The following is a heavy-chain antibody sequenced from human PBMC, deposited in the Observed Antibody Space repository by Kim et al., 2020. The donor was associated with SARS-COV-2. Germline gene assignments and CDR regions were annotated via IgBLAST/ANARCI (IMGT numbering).Heavy chain of an antibody. Sequence: SETLSLTCAVYGGSFSGYYWSWIRQPPGKGLEWIGEINHSGSTNYNPSLKSRVTISVDTSKNQFSLKLSSVTAADRAVYYCARAGRQWRVGPMFYYFVF. V-gene: IGHV4-34*01. CDR1: GGSFSGYY. CDR3: ARAGRQWRVGPMFYYFVF. D-gene: IGHD6-19*01. J-gene: IGHJ4*01. CDR2: INHSGST.